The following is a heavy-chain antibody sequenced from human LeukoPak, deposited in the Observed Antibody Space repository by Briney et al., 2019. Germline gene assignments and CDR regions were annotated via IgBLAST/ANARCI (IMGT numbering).Heavy chain of an antibody. CDR1: GFTFSSYA. J-gene: IGHJ3*01. CDR3: VKDIAASFYTYDAFDF. CDR2: ISGSGGIS. V-gene: IGHV3-23*01. Sequence: PGGSLRLSCAASGFTFSSYAMSWVRQAPGKGLEWVSVISGSGGISFHADSVKGRFTISRDNSKNTLYLQTNSLRVEDTALYYCVKDIAASFYTYDAFDFWGQGTMVTVSS. D-gene: IGHD6-13*01.